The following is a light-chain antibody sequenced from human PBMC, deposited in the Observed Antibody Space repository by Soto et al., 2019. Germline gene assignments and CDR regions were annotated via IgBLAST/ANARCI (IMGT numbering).Light chain of an antibody. V-gene: IGKV3-20*01. J-gene: IGKJ1*01. CDR3: QQYGSSPRT. CDR1: QSVDSSN. Sequence: EIVLTQSPGTLSLSLGERATLSCRSSQSVDSSNLAWYQQKPGQAPRLLIHGASSRAPDIPGRFRGSGSGPDFTLTIAGLEVDDFAVYYFQQYGSSPRTFGQGTKVE. CDR2: GAS.